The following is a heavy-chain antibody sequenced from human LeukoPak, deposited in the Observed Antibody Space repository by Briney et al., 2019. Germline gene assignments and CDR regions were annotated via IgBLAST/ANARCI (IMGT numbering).Heavy chain of an antibody. CDR1: GFTVSSNY. J-gene: IGHJ4*02. CDR3: ARSGYSSGWPFDY. V-gene: IGHV3-53*01. Sequence: GGSLRLSCAASGFTVSSNYMSWVRQAPGKGLEWVSVIYSGGSTYYADSVKGRFTISRDNSKNTLYLQVNSLRAEDTAVYYCARSGYSSGWPFDYWGQGTLVTVSS. D-gene: IGHD6-19*01. CDR2: IYSGGST.